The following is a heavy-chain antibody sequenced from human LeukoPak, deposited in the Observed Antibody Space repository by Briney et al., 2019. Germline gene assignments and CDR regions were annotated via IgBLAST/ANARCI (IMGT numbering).Heavy chain of an antibody. CDR1: GGSISSGGYY. CDR2: IYHSGST. Sequence: SETLSLTCTVSGGSISSGGYYWSWIRQPPGKGLEWIGCIYHSGSTYYNPSLKSRVTISVDRSKNQFSLKLSSVTAADTAVYYCARSGAFDMWGQGTMVTVSS. J-gene: IGHJ3*02. CDR3: ARSGAFDM. D-gene: IGHD3-10*01. V-gene: IGHV4-30-2*01.